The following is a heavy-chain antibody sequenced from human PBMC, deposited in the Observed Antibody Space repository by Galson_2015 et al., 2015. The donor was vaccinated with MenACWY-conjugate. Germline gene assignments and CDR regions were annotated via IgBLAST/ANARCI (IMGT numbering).Heavy chain of an antibody. D-gene: IGHD3-22*01. V-gene: IGHV4-39*07. CDR2: MYYTGST. Sequence: ETLSLTCTVSGGSIANINYYWGWIRQPPGKGLEWIGTMYYTGSTYYNASLQSRVTLSVDTSSNQISLNLSSVTAADTAFYYCARDRAYHYDGSGYHPDAFDIWGQGTMVTVSS. J-gene: IGHJ3*02. CDR3: ARDRAYHYDGSGYHPDAFDI. CDR1: GGSIANINYY.